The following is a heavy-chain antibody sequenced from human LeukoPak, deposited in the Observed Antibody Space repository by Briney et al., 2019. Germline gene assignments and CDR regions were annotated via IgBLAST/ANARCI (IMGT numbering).Heavy chain of an antibody. V-gene: IGHV3-48*01. D-gene: IGHD3-3*01. CDR3: AREGKSGPFDY. CDR1: GFTFSSYS. CDR2: ISSSSSTI. J-gene: IGHJ4*02. Sequence: GGSLRLSCAASGFTFSSYSMNWVRQAPGKGLEWVSYISSSSSTIYYADSVKGRFTISRENSKNTLYLQMNSLRAEDTAVYYCAREGKSGPFDYWGQGTLVTVSS.